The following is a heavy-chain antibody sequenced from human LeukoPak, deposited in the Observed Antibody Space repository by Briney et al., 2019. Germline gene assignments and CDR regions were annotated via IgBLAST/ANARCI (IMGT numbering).Heavy chain of an antibody. CDR2: IYTSGST. Sequence: GSLRLSCAASGFTFSSYWMSWVRQAPGKGLEWIGRIYTSGSTNYNPSLKSRVTISVDKSKNQFSLKLSSVTAADTAVYYCARDFGSGSYYNPLYFDYWGQGTLVTVSS. CDR1: GFTFSSYW. D-gene: IGHD3-10*01. V-gene: IGHV4-4*07. J-gene: IGHJ4*02. CDR3: ARDFGSGSYYNPLYFDY.